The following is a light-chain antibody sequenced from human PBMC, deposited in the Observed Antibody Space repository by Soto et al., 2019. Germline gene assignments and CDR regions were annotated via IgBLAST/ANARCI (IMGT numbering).Light chain of an antibody. V-gene: IGKV3D-7*01. Sequence: EIVMTQSPATLSLSPGERATLSCRASQSVSNSYLTWYQQKTGQAPKLLNYGASNKATGIPDKFNGNGSGTDFTLTISSLQPEDFAVYYCQQDYNLPWTFGQGTKV. CDR1: QSVSNSY. CDR2: GAS. J-gene: IGKJ1*01. CDR3: QQDYNLPWT.